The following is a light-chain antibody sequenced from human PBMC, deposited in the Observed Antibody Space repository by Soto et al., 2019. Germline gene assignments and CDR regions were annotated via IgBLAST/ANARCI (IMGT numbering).Light chain of an antibody. V-gene: IGLV2-11*01. J-gene: IGLJ3*02. Sequence: QSALTQPRSVSGSPGQSVTISCTGTSSDVGAYNSVSWYQQHPGKAPKLMISDVTKRPSGVPDRFSGSKSGNTASLTISGLQAEDEANYYCCSYAGSSTWVFGGGTKVTVL. CDR1: SSDVGAYNS. CDR2: DVT. CDR3: CSYAGSSTWV.